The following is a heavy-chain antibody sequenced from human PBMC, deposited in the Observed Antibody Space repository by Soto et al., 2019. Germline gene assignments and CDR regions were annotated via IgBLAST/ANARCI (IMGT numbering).Heavy chain of an antibody. CDR2: IWYDGSNK. J-gene: IGHJ6*03. V-gene: IGHV3-33*01. D-gene: IGHD4-17*01. Sequence: ESVGGVVQPGRSLRLSCAASGFTFSSYGMHWVRQAPGKGLEWVAVIWYDGSNKYYADSVKGRFTISRDNSKNTLYLQMNSLRAEDTAVYYCARAGGDYGRYYYYYMDVWGKGTTVTVSS. CDR1: GFTFSSYG. CDR3: ARAGGDYGRYYYYYMDV.